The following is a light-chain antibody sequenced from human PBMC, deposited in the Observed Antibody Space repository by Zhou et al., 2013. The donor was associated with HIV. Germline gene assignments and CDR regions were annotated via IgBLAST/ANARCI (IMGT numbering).Light chain of an antibody. CDR2: GAS. V-gene: IGKV3-20*01. CDR3: QQYGSSPLT. CDR1: QSVSSSY. Sequence: EIVLTQSPADLSLSPGERATLSCRASQSVSSSYLAWYQQKPGQAPRLLIYGASSRATGIPDRFSGSGSGTDFTLTISRLEPEDFAVYYCQQYGSSPLTFGGGTKVEIK. J-gene: IGKJ4*01.